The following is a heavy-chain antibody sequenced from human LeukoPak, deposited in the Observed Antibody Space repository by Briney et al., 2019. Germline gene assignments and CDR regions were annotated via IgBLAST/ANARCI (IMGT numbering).Heavy chain of an antibody. CDR2: MNPNSGNT. V-gene: IGHV1-8*01. Sequence: GASVKVSCKASGYTFTSYDINWVRQATGQGLEWMGWMNPNSGNTGYAQKFQGRVTMTRNTSIGTAYMDLGSLRSEDTAVYYCARVPPGDIVVVPAHLDDWGQGTLVTVSS. CDR1: GYTFTSYD. CDR3: ARVPPGDIVVVPAHLDD. J-gene: IGHJ4*02. D-gene: IGHD2-2*01.